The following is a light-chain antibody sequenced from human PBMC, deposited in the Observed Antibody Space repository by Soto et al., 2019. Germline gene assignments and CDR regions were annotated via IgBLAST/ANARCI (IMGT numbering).Light chain of an antibody. CDR1: SSDVGGYNY. CDR2: EVS. J-gene: IGLJ2*01. CDR3: SSYTSSSTLI. V-gene: IGLV2-14*01. Sequence: QSALTQPASVSGSPGQSITISCTGTSSDVGGYNYVSWYQQHPGKAPKLMIYEVSYRPSGVSNRLSGSKSGNTASLTISGLQAEDEADYYRSSYTSSSTLIFGGGTKLTVL.